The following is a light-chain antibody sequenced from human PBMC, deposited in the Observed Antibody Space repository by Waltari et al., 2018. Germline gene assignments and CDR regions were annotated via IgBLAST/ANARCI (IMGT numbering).Light chain of an antibody. CDR1: QGINTY. V-gene: IGKV1-8*01. CDR3: QQYYNYPYT. CDR2: AAS. J-gene: IGKJ2*01. Sequence: AIRMTQSPSSFSASTGDRVTMTCRASQGINTYVAWYQQKPGKAPNLLIYAASTLQSGVPSRFSGSGSGTDFTLTISCLQSEDFATYYFQQYYNYPYTFGQGTKVEIK.